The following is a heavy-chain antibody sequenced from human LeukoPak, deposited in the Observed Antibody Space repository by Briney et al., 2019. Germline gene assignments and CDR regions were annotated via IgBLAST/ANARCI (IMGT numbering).Heavy chain of an antibody. J-gene: IGHJ4*02. D-gene: IGHD6-19*01. CDR3: ARTTLGAVALGY. V-gene: IGHV5-51*01. CDR2: IYPDDSDT. CDR1: GYNFTTYW. Sequence: GESLKISCKGSGYNFTTYWIGWVRQMPGKGPEWIGIIYPDDSDTIHSPSFQGPVTISADKSISTAYLQWSSLKASDTAMYYCARTTLGAVALGYWGQGTLVTVSS.